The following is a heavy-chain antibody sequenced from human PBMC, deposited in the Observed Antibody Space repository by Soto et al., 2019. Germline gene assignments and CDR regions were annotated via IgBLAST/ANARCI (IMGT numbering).Heavy chain of an antibody. CDR2: IYYSGST. CDR3: ARESVDSSGLPTAYFDY. D-gene: IGHD6-19*01. CDR1: GGSISSYY. V-gene: IGHV4-59*01. Sequence: PSETLSLTCTVSGGSISSYYWSWIRQPPGKGLEWIGYIYYSGSTNYNPSLKSRVTISVDTSKNQFSLKLSSVTAADTAVYYCARESVDSSGLPTAYFDYWGQGTLVTVSS. J-gene: IGHJ4*02.